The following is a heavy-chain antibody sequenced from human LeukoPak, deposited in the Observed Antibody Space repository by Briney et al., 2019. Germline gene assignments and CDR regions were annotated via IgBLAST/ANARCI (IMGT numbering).Heavy chain of an antibody. CDR3: ARDRYTVRGVIDY. V-gene: IGHV3-33*01. D-gene: IGHD3-10*01. J-gene: IGHJ4*02. CDR1: GFTFSSYG. Sequence: GGSLRLSCAASGFTFSSYGMHWVRQAPGKGLEWVAVIWYDGSNKYYADSVKGRFTISRDNSKNTLYLQMNSLRAEDTAVYYCARDRYTVRGVIDYWSQGTLVTVSS. CDR2: IWYDGSNK.